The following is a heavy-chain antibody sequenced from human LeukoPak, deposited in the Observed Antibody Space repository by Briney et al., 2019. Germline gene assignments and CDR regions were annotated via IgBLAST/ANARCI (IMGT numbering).Heavy chain of an antibody. Sequence: SVKVSCKASGGTFSSYAISWVRQAPGQGLEWMRRIIPIFGTANYAQKFQGRVTITTDESTSTAYMELSSLRSEDTAVYYCARSPYDSSGYYYNYFQHWGQGTLVTVSS. V-gene: IGHV1-69*05. D-gene: IGHD3-22*01. J-gene: IGHJ1*01. CDR1: GGTFSSYA. CDR3: ARSPYDSSGYYYNYFQH. CDR2: IIPIFGTA.